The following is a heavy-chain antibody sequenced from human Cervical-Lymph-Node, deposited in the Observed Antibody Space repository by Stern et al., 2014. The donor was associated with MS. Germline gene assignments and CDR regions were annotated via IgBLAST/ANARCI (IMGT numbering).Heavy chain of an antibody. CDR2: ISGYNDDT. V-gene: IGHV1-18*01. CDR3: ARDPHIAVAGTGGGFDP. Sequence: VQLVESGAEVKKPGASVKVSCKASGYTFTNYGISWVRQAPGQGLEGMGWISGYNDDTNYVEKFQGRVTMTTDTSTSTAYMELRSLRSDDTAVYYCARDPHIAVAGTGGGFDPWGQGTLVTVSS. CDR1: GYTFTNYG. D-gene: IGHD6-19*01. J-gene: IGHJ5*02.